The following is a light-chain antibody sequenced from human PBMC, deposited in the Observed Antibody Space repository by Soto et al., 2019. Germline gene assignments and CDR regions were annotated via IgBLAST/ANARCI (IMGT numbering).Light chain of an antibody. J-gene: IGKJ3*01. V-gene: IGKV1-27*01. CDR3: QKYDSVPQT. CDR1: QGIRNY. CDR2: AAS. Sequence: DIQMTQFPSSLSASVGDRVTITCWASQGIRNYLAWYQQKPGRGPELLIYAASTLQSGVPSRFSGSGSGTDFTLTISSLQPEDVATYYCQKYDSVPQTFGPGTKVDIK.